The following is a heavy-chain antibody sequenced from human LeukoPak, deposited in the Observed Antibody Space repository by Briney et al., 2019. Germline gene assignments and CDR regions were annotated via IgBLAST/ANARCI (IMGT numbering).Heavy chain of an antibody. CDR3: AKDLAVGTTPRVYAFDV. CDR1: GLTFNDYA. V-gene: IGHV3-9*01. Sequence: GRSLRLSCAASGLTFNDYAMHWVRQIPGKGLEWVGGVNWNSGVIAYGASVKGRSTISRDNAKNSLYLQVHSLTFEDTALYYCAKDLAVGTTPRVYAFDVWGQGALVTVSS. D-gene: IGHD1/OR15-1a*01. CDR2: VNWNSGVI. J-gene: IGHJ3*01.